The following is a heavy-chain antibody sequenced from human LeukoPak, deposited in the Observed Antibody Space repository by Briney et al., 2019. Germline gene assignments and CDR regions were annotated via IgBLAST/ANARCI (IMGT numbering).Heavy chain of an antibody. CDR1: GGSISSSSYC. J-gene: IGHJ3*02. CDR3: ARAVAGSSHTFDI. V-gene: IGHV4-39*07. Sequence: SSETLSLTCTVSGGSISSSSYCWGWIRQPPGKGLEWIGTIFYSGSTYYNPSLKSRVTISLDTSKNQFSLKLSSVTAAATAVYYCARAVAGSSHTFDIWGQGTMVTVSS. CDR2: IFYSGST. D-gene: IGHD6-19*01.